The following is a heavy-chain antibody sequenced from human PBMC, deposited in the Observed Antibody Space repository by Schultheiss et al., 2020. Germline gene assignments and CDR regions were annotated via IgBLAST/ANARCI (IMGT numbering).Heavy chain of an antibody. D-gene: IGHD3-9*01. CDR2: INHSGTT. V-gene: IGHV4-34*01. Sequence: SDTLSLTCAVYGGSSSGYYWIWIRQPPGKGLEWVGEINHSGTTNYNPSLKSRVTISVDTSRRQFSLKLKSVTAADTAVYYCARGPTKFKHRTYYYYYYMDVWGKGTTVTVSS. J-gene: IGHJ6*03. CDR3: ARGPTKFKHRTYYYYYYMDV. CDR1: GGSSSGYY.